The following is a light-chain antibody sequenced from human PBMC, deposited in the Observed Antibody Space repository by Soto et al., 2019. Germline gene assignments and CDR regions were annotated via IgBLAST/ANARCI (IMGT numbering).Light chain of an antibody. J-gene: IGKJ5*01. CDR1: QSVSSY. Sequence: EVGWTQSQATLSFSPGERATLSCRASQSVSSYLAWYQQKPGQAPRLLIYDASNRATGIPARFSGSGSGTDFTLTISSLEPEDFAVYYCQQRSNWPITFGQGTRLAIK. CDR3: QQRSNWPIT. V-gene: IGKV3-11*01. CDR2: DAS.